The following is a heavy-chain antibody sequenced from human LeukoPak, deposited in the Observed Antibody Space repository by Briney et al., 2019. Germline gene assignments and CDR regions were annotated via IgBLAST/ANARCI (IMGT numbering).Heavy chain of an antibody. CDR3: ARGRRRSGSYAY. J-gene: IGHJ4*02. Sequence: GASVKVSCKASGYTFTSYDINWVRQATGQGLEWMGWMNPNGGNTGYAQKFQGRVTMTRNTSISTAYMELSSLRSEDTAVYYCARGRRRSGSYAYWGQGTLVTVSS. D-gene: IGHD1-26*01. CDR2: MNPNGGNT. CDR1: GYTFTSYD. V-gene: IGHV1-8*01.